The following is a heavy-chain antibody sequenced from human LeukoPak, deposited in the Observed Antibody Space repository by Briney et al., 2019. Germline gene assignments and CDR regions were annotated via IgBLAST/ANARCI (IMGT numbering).Heavy chain of an antibody. CDR2: IYTSGST. D-gene: IGHD3-10*01. Sequence: SSETLSLTCTVSGGSISSYYWSWIRQPAGKGLEWIGRIYTSGSTNYNPSLKSRVTMSVDTSKNQFSLKPSSVTAADTAVYYCARKTVRGVIAYWGQGTLVTVSS. V-gene: IGHV4-4*07. CDR3: ARKTVRGVIAY. CDR1: GGSISSYY. J-gene: IGHJ4*02.